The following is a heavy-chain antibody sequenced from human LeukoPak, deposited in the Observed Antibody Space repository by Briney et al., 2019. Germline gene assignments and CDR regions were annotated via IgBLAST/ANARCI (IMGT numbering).Heavy chain of an antibody. CDR1: GYTFTSYG. J-gene: IGHJ5*02. Sequence: GASVKVSCKASGYTFTSYGISWVRQAPGQGLEWMGWISAYNGNTNYAQKLQGRVTMTTDTSTSTAYMELSSLRSEDTAVYYCARGYSGSYWDWFDPWGQGTLVTVSS. V-gene: IGHV1-18*01. CDR3: ARGYSGSYWDWFDP. D-gene: IGHD1-26*01. CDR2: ISAYNGNT.